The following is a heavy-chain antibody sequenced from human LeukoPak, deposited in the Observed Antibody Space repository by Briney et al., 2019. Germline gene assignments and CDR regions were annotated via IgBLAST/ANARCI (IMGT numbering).Heavy chain of an antibody. Sequence: ASVRVSCKASGYTFTSYDINWVRQATGQGLEWMGWMNPNSGNAGYAQKFQGRVSFTRNTSITTAYMELSSLRSEDTAVYYCAGEFRGDLVAHSWYLDLWGRGTLVTVSS. CDR2: MNPNSGNA. V-gene: IGHV1-8*03. CDR1: GYTFTSYD. J-gene: IGHJ2*01. D-gene: IGHD3-10*01. CDR3: AGEFRGDLVAHSWYLDL.